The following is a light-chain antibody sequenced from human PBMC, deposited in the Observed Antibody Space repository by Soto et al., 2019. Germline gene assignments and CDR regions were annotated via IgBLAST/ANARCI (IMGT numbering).Light chain of an antibody. CDR3: QQFHD. CDR1: QSISTW. Sequence: NQMTQSPSTLSASVGDRVTITCRASQSISTWLAWYQQKPGKAPKLLIYQTSILQNGVPSRFSGTGSGTEFTLTIDSLQPDDFGTYYCQQFHDFGQGTKLEI. CDR2: QTS. J-gene: IGKJ2*01. V-gene: IGKV1-5*03.